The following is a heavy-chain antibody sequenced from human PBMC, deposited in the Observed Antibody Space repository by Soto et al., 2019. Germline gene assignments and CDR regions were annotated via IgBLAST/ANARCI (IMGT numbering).Heavy chain of an antibody. J-gene: IGHJ4*02. CDR3: VRWNGFGDH. D-gene: IGHD1-1*01. CDR2: FSGGGGGT. Sequence: EVQLLDSGGGLVQPGGSLRLSCAVSGFTLSDYGVTWVRQAPGKGLEWVSGFSGGGGGTFYADSVQGRFTISRDDSKNTAYLQMKGLGVEDTAVYYCVRWNGFGDHWGQGTLVTVSS. CDR1: GFTLSDYG. V-gene: IGHV3-23*01.